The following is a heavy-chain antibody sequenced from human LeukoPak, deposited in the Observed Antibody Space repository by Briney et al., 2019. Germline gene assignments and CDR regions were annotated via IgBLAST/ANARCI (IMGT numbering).Heavy chain of an antibody. Sequence: GGSLRLSCGASGFTFSNYWMHWVRQAPGKGLVWVSRISPDGSSTSYADSVKGRFTISRDYAKNTLYLQMNSLRAEDTAVYYCARSASGNFGLFDYWGPGTLVTVSS. D-gene: IGHD6-19*01. V-gene: IGHV3-74*01. CDR2: ISPDGSST. CDR3: ARSASGNFGLFDY. CDR1: GFTFSNYW. J-gene: IGHJ4*02.